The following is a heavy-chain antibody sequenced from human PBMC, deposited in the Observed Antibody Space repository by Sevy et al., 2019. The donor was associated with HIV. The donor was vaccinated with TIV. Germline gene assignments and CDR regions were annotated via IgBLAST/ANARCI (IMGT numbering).Heavy chain of an antibody. D-gene: IGHD6-19*01. J-gene: IGHJ1*01. Sequence: SQTLSLTCTVSGASISSGSYYWSWVRQPAGKRPEWIGRIYRNGSTKYNSSLSSRVTMSVDTSKNQFSLNLSSVTAADTAVYYCARAPMAVAGNSTTEYFQHWGQGTLVTVSS. CDR2: IYRNGST. CDR3: ARAPMAVAGNSTTEYFQH. V-gene: IGHV4-61*02. CDR1: GASISSGSYY.